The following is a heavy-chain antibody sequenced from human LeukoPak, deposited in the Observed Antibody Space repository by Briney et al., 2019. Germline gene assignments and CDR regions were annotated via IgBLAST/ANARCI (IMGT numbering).Heavy chain of an antibody. D-gene: IGHD2-2*01. CDR1: GGSISIYY. J-gene: IGHJ3*02. CDR2: IYYSGST. Sequence: PSETLSLTCTVSGGSISIYYWSWIPPPPGKGREWSGYIYYSGSTNYNPSLKSRVTISVDTSKNQFSLKLSSVTAADTAVYYCARGGYALHFMAFDIWGQGTMVTVSS. V-gene: IGHV4-59*01. CDR3: ARGGYALHFMAFDI.